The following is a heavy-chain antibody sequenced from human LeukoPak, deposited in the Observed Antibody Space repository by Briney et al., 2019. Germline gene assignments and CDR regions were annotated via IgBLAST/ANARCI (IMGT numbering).Heavy chain of an antibody. CDR2: IYSTGST. J-gene: IGHJ4*02. CDR3: ARDVALSYCGGDCLPDY. D-gene: IGHD2-21*02. Sequence: SETLSLTCTVSGGSISNHFWSWIRQPAGKGLEWIGRIYSTGSTDYNPSLKSRVTVSLGTSKNQFSLSLTSVTAADTAVYYCARDVALSYCGGDCLPDYWGQGILVTVSS. CDR1: GGSISNHF. V-gene: IGHV4-4*07.